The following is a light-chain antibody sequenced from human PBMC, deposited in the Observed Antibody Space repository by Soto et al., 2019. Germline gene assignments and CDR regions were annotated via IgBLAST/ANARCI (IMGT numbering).Light chain of an antibody. CDR2: LGS. V-gene: IGKV2-28*01. J-gene: IGKJ5*01. CDR1: QSLLHSNGYNY. Sequence: DIVMTQSPLSLPVTPGEPASISCRSSQSLLHSNGYNYLDWYLQKPGQSPQLLIYLGSNRASGLPDRFSGSGSGTDFTLKISRVEAEDVGVHYCMQALQTITFGQGTRLEIK. CDR3: MQALQTIT.